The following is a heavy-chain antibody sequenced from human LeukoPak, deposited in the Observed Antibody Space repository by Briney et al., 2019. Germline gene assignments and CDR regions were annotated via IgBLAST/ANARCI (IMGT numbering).Heavy chain of an antibody. D-gene: IGHD5-18*01. CDR1: GFTFSSYE. J-gene: IGHJ4*02. CDR2: IKKDGSEK. V-gene: IGHV3-7*01. CDR3: ARDLSGIAGYTYGRGIDY. Sequence: GGSLRLSCAASGFTFSSYEMNWVRQAPGKGLEWVANIKKDGSEKYYVDAVKGRFTISRDNAKTSLYLQMNSLRAEDTAVYYCARDLSGIAGYTYGRGIDYWGQGTLVTVSS.